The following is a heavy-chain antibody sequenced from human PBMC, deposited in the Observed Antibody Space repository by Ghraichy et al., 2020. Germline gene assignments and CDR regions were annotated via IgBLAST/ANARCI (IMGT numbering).Heavy chain of an antibody. Sequence: ETLSLTCTVSGGSISSYYWSWIRQPPGKGLEWIGYIYTSGSTNYNPSLKSRVTISVDTSKNQFSLKLSSVTAADTAVYYCARHSAESYYDFWSGYWSWFDPWGQGTLVTVSS. CDR3: ARHSAESYYDFWSGYWSWFDP. CDR2: IYTSGST. D-gene: IGHD3-3*01. V-gene: IGHV4-4*09. CDR1: GGSISSYY. J-gene: IGHJ5*02.